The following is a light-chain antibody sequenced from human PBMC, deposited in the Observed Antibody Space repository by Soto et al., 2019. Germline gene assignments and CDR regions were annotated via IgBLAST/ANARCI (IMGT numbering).Light chain of an antibody. V-gene: IGLV2-14*03. J-gene: IGLJ2*01. CDR3: SSYTCSSTLHVV. Sequence: QSVLTQPASVSGSPGQSITISCTGTSSDVGGYDYVSWYQHHPGKAPKLMIYDVTIRPSGVSNRFSGSKSGNTASLTISGLQAEDEADYFCSSYTCSSTLHVVFGGGTKVTVL. CDR2: DVT. CDR1: SSDVGGYDY.